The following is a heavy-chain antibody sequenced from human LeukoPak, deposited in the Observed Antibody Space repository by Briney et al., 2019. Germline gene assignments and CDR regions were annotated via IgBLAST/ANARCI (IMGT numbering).Heavy chain of an antibody. D-gene: IGHD3-22*01. CDR2: IYYSGST. CDR1: GGSLNRYY. Sequence: PETLSLTRTVSGGSLNRYYWSWVRQPPGKGLEWNGYIYYSGSTNYHTSLKSRVTISVDTSKTQFSLKLSSVTAADTAVYYCARRVPNENYDSSGYYDAFDIWGQGTMVTVSS. CDR3: ARRVPNENYDSSGYYDAFDI. V-gene: IGHV4-59*08. J-gene: IGHJ3*02.